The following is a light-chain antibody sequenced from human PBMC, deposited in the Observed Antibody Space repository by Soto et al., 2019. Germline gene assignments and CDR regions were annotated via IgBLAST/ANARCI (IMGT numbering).Light chain of an antibody. V-gene: IGKV4-1*01. CDR2: WAS. Sequence: DIVMTQSPDSLAVSLGARATINCKSSQSVLYSSNNKNYLAWYQQKPGQPPKLLIYWASTRESGVPDRFSGSGSGTDFTLIISSRQDEDVAVYYCQQYYSSRTFGQGTKVEIK. J-gene: IGKJ1*01. CDR3: QQYYSSRT. CDR1: QSVLYSSNNKNY.